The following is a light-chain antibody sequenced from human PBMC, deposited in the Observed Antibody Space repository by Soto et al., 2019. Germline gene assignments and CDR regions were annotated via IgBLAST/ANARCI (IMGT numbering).Light chain of an antibody. V-gene: IGLV2-14*01. J-gene: IGLJ1*01. Sequence: QSALTQPASVSGSPGQSITLSCTGTSSDVGGYSYVSWYQQHPGKAPKLMIYDVSNRPSGVSNRFSGSKSGNTASLTISGLQAEEEADYYCSSYTTSSTYVFGTGTKLTVL. CDR1: SSDVGGYSY. CDR2: DVS. CDR3: SSYTTSSTYV.